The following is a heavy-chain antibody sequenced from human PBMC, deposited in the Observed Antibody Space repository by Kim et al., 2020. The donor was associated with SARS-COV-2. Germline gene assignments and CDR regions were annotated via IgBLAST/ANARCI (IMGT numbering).Heavy chain of an antibody. CDR3: ARDRGIDWYP. Sequence: SVKGRFTISRDNAKNSLYLQMNSLGDEDTAVYYCARDRGIDWYPWGQGTLVTVSS. D-gene: IGHD3-9*01. V-gene: IGHV3-48*02. J-gene: IGHJ5*02.